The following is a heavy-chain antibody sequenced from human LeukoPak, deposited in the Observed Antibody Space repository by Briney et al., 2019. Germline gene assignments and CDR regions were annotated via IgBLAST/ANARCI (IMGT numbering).Heavy chain of an antibody. J-gene: IGHJ4*02. Sequence: NTSETLSLTCTVSGGSINNYYWSWIRQPPGKGLEWIGYIYYSGSTNYNPSLKSRVTISVDTSKNQFSLKLSSVTAADTAVYYCAREVAVAGTIDYWGQGTLVTVSS. V-gene: IGHV4-59*01. CDR3: AREVAVAGTIDY. CDR2: IYYSGST. D-gene: IGHD6-19*01. CDR1: GGSINNYY.